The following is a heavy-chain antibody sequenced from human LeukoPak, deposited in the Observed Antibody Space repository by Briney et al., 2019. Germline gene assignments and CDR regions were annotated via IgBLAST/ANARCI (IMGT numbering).Heavy chain of an antibody. J-gene: IGHJ6*03. D-gene: IGHD3-9*01. V-gene: IGHV4-59*01. CDR1: GASITSYN. CDR3: GIRNDHILTGFYGGGTYYYYYTDV. Sequence: AGTLCLSCTVSGASITSYNWNWIRQPPGKGLEWIGFTSFSGSTNYNPSLRSRVTISLDTSTNKLSLPLNDMTAADTAVYYCGIRNDHILTGFYGGGTYYYYYTDVWGAGTTVIVSS. CDR2: TSFSGST.